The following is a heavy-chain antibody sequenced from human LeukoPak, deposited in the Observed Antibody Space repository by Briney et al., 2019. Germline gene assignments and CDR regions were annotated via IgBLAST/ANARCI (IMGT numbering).Heavy chain of an antibody. Sequence: ASVKVSCKASGYTFTSHGISWVRQAPGQGLEWMGWISAYNGNTNYAQKFQGRVTITADESTSTAYMELSSLRSEDTAVYYCARGSVAGAYYWGQGTLVTVSS. CDR2: ISAYNGNT. J-gene: IGHJ4*02. D-gene: IGHD6-19*01. CDR3: ARGSVAGAYY. V-gene: IGHV1-18*01. CDR1: GYTFTSHG.